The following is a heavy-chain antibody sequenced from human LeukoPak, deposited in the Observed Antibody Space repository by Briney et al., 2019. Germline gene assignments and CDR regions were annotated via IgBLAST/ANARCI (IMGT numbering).Heavy chain of an antibody. D-gene: IGHD3-22*01. J-gene: IGHJ4*02. V-gene: IGHV3-74*01. CDR2: INSDGSIT. CDR1: GFTFSNSW. Sequence: GGSLRLSCAASGFTFSNSWMHWVRQTPGKGLVWVSNINSDGSITSFADSVEGRFTISRDNAKNTLYLQMSSLRAEDTAVYYCAGKSATMNAAFDYWGQGTLVTVSS. CDR3: AGKSATMNAAFDY.